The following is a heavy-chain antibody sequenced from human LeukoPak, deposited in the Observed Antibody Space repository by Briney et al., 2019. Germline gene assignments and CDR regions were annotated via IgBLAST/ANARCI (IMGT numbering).Heavy chain of an antibody. CDR3: ARKLLVYQNGWFDP. D-gene: IGHD2-15*01. CDR2: IYYSGST. CDR1: GGSISSYY. V-gene: IGHV4-59*05. J-gene: IGHJ5*02. Sequence: SETLSLTCTVSGGSISSYYWSWIRQPPGKGLEWIGSIYYSGSTYYNPSLKSRVTISVDTSKNQFSLKLSSVTAADTAVYYCARKLLVYQNGWFDPWGQGTLVTVSS.